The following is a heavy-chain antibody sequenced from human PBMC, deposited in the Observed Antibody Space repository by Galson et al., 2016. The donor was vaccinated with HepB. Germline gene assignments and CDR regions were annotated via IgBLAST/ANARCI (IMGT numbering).Heavy chain of an antibody. CDR2: ISGSGGET. CDR1: GFTFSSYA. CDR3: ARVRCGTRCYHAMDV. Sequence: SLRLSCAASGFTFSSYAMTWVRQAPGKGLEWVSGISGSGGETYYADSVKGRFTISRDNSKNTLNLQMSSLRGEDTAVYYCARVRCGTRCYHAMDVWGQGTTVTVS. J-gene: IGHJ6*02. D-gene: IGHD3/OR15-3a*01. V-gene: IGHV3-23*01.